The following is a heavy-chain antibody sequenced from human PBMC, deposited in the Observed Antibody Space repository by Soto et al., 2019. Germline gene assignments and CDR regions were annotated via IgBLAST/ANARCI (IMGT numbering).Heavy chain of an antibody. Sequence: ASVKVSCKASGYTSTSYGISWVRQAPGQGLEWMGWISAYNGNTNYAQKLQGRVTMTTDTSTSTAYMELRSLRSDDTAVYYCARDRYYYDSSGYYRFDYWGQGTLVTVSS. CDR2: ISAYNGNT. J-gene: IGHJ4*02. V-gene: IGHV1-18*01. CDR3: ARDRYYYDSSGYYRFDY. CDR1: GYTSTSYG. D-gene: IGHD3-22*01.